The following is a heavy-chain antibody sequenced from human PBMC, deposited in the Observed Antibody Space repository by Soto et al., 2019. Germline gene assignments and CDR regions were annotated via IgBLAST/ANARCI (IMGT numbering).Heavy chain of an antibody. CDR1: GFTVSSNY. D-gene: IGHD4-17*01. J-gene: IGHJ4*02. CDR2: IYSGGST. Sequence: EVQLVESGGGLIQPGGSLRLSCAASGFTVSSNYMSWVRQAPGKGLEWVSVIYSGGSTYYADSVKGRFTSSRDNSKNTLYLQMHSLRAEDTAVYYCARAADYGGNSDEVDYWGQGSLVTVSS. V-gene: IGHV3-53*01. CDR3: ARAADYGGNSDEVDY.